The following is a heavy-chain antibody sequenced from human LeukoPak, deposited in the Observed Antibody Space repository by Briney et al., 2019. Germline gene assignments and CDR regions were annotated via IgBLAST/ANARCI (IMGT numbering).Heavy chain of an antibody. V-gene: IGHV1-18*01. Sequence: ASVKVSCKASGYTFSYYGISWVRQAPGRGLEWMGWINACNGNTDYAQKFQGRVTMTTDTSTSTAYMELRSLRSDDTAVYYCARGDSSGYQSVYYGMDVWGQGTTVTVSS. CDR1: GYTFSYYG. D-gene: IGHD3-22*01. CDR2: INACNGNT. J-gene: IGHJ6*01. CDR3: ARGDSSGYQSVYYGMDV.